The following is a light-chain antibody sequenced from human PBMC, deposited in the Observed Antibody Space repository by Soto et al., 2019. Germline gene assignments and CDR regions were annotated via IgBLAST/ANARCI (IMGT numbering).Light chain of an antibody. Sequence: LMTQSPLSLPVTLGQPASISCISSHILLHSNGYNYLDWYLQKPGQSPQLLIYLGSNRASGVPDRFSGSGSGTDFTLKISRVEAEDVGVYYCMQALQTPATFGQGTKVDIK. CDR2: LGS. J-gene: IGKJ1*01. CDR1: HILLHSNGYNY. CDR3: MQALQTPAT. V-gene: IGKV2-28*01.